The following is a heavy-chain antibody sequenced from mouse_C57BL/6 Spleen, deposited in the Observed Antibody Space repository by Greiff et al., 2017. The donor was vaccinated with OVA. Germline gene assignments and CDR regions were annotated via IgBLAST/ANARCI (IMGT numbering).Heavy chain of an antibody. CDR1: GYTFTSYW. D-gene: IGHD4-1*01. J-gene: IGHJ2*01. Sequence: QVQLQQPGAELVRPGSSVKLSCKASGYTFTSYWMHWVKQRPIQGLEWIGNIDPSDSETHYNQKFKDKATLTVDKSSSTAYMQLSSLTSEDSAVYYCARWEGNYPDYWGQGTTLTVSS. V-gene: IGHV1-52*01. CDR2: IDPSDSET. CDR3: ARWEGNYPDY.